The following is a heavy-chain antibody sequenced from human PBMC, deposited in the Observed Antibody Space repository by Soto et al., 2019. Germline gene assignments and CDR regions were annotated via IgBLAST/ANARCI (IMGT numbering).Heavy chain of an antibody. CDR2: IKQDGSEK. CDR3: ARAMSGSYHAFDI. Sequence: GGSLRLSCAASGFTFSSYWMSWARQAPGKGLEWVANIKQDGSEKYYVDSVKGRFTISRDNDKNSLYLQMNSLRAEDTAVYYCARAMSGSYHAFDIWGQGTMVTVSS. J-gene: IGHJ3*02. CDR1: GFTFSSYW. V-gene: IGHV3-7*03. D-gene: IGHD1-26*01.